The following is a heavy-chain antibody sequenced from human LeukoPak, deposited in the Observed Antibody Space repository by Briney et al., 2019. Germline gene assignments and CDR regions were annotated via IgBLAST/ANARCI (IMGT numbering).Heavy chain of an antibody. J-gene: IGHJ4*02. V-gene: IGHV4-4*07. CDR2: IYTSGST. Sequence: PSETLSLTCTVPGGSISSYYWSWIRQPAGKGLEWIGRIYTSGSTNYNPSLKSRVTMSVDTSKNQFSLKLSSVTAADTAVYYCARDAPMVRGVMGYYFDYWGQGTLVTVSS. D-gene: IGHD3-10*01. CDR1: GGSISSYY. CDR3: ARDAPMVRGVMGYYFDY.